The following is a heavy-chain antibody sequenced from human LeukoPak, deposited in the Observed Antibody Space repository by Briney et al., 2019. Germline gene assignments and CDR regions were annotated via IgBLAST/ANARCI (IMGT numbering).Heavy chain of an antibody. CDR1: GYTFTGYY. CDR3: ARANDFWSGSPWYMDV. D-gene: IGHD3-3*01. CDR2: INPNSGGT. J-gene: IGHJ6*03. V-gene: IGHV1-2*02. Sequence: ASVKVSCKASGYTFTGYYMHWVRQAPGQGLEWMGWINPNSGGTNYAQKFQGRVTMTRDTSISTAYMELSRLRSDDTAVYYCARANDFWSGSPWYMDVWGKGTTVTVSS.